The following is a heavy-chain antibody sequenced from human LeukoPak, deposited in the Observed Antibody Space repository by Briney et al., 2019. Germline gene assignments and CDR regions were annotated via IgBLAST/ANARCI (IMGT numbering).Heavy chain of an antibody. J-gene: IGHJ3*02. D-gene: IGHD2-21*02. CDR3: ARGGRDGKSAAFDI. Sequence: GGSLRLSCVASGFTFSSYWMHWVRQAPGKGLVWVSRINSDGSSTNYADSVKGRFTISRDNAKNTLYLQMNSLRAEDTAVYYCARGGRDGKSAAFDIWGQGTMVTVSS. CDR2: INSDGSST. V-gene: IGHV3-74*01. CDR1: GFTFSSYW.